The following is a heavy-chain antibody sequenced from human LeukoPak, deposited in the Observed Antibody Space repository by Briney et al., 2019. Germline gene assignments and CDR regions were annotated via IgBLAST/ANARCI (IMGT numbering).Heavy chain of an antibody. Sequence: SETLSLTCTVSGGSISSYYWSWIRQPAGKGLEWIGRIYTSGSTNYNPSLKSRVTISVDTSKNQFSLKLSSVTAADTAVYYCARLNGEYCSGGSCYYYYGMDVWGQGTTVTVSS. D-gene: IGHD2-15*01. CDR1: GGSISSYY. V-gene: IGHV4-4*07. J-gene: IGHJ6*02. CDR2: IYTSGST. CDR3: ARLNGEYCSGGSCYYYYGMDV.